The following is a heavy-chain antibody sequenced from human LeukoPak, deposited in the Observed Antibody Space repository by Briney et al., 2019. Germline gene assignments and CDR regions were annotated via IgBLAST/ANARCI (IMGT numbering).Heavy chain of an antibody. V-gene: IGHV4-34*01. CDR1: GGSFSGYY. CDR2: INHSGST. CDR3: ARRETGSYFDY. D-gene: IGHD1-1*01. J-gene: IGHJ4*02. Sequence: SETLSLTCAVYGGSFSGYYWSWIRQPPGKGLEWIGEINHSGSTNYNPSLKSRFTISLDTSKNLFSLKLSSVTAADTAVYYCARRETGSYFDYWGQGTLVTVSS.